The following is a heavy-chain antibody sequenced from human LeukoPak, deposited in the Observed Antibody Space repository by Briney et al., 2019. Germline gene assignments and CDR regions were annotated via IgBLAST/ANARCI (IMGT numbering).Heavy chain of an antibody. CDR3: ARVRFKYQLLYFDY. CDR2: IDSSGNI. V-gene: IGHV4-61*02. J-gene: IGHJ4*02. Sequence: SQTLSLTCTVSGGSISSGSYFWSWIRQSAGRGLEWIGRIDSSGNINYNPSLKSRVTMSLDTSKNQFSLKLSSVTAADTAVYYCARVRFKYQLLYFDYWGQGTLVTVSS. D-gene: IGHD2-2*01. CDR1: GGSISSGSYF.